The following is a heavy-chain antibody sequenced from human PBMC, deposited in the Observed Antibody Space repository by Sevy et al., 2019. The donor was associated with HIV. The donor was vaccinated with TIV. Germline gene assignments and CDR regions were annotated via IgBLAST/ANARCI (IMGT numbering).Heavy chain of an antibody. Sequence: GGSLRLSCAASGFTFNFFSMHGVRQAPGKGLEWVATISFDGSNEHYADSVKGRFTISRDNSKNSLFLQMNSLRADDSAVYYCALERLSSAVAEYFHNWGQGTLVTVSS. D-gene: IGHD1-1*01. J-gene: IGHJ1*01. CDR1: GFTFNFFS. CDR2: ISFDGSNE. CDR3: ALERLSSAVAEYFHN. V-gene: IGHV3-30-3*01.